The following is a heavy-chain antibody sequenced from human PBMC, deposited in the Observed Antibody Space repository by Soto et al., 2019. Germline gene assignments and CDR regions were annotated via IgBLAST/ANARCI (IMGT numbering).Heavy chain of an antibody. CDR3: ARHPYDSSGPSWCFDY. V-gene: IGHV4-39*01. Sequence: SETLSLTCTVSGGSISSSSYYWGWIRQPPGKGLEWIGSIYYSGSTYYNPSLKSRVTISVDTSKNQFSLKLSSVTAADTAVYYCARHPYDSSGPSWCFDYWGQGTLVTVSS. CDR1: GGSISSSSYY. J-gene: IGHJ4*02. D-gene: IGHD3-22*01. CDR2: IYYSGST.